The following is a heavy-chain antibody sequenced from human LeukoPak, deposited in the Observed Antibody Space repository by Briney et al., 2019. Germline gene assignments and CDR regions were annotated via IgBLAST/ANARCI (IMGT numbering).Heavy chain of an antibody. V-gene: IGHV3-30-3*01. Sequence: PGGSLRLSCAASGFTFSSYAMHWVRQAPGKGLEWVAVISYDGSNKYYADFVKGRFTISRDNSKNTLYLQMNSLRAEDTAVYYCARDLGDLRDYWGQGTLVTVSS. CDR2: ISYDGSNK. CDR3: ARDLGDLRDY. D-gene: IGHD2-21*01. CDR1: GFTFSSYA. J-gene: IGHJ4*02.